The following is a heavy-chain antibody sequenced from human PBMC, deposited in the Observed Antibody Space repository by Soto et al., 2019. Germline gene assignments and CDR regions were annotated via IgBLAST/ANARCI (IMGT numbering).Heavy chain of an antibody. CDR3: ARLRLSSGWYDGVY. CDR1: GGSISSYY. Sequence: SETLSLTCTVSGGSISSYYWSWIRQPPGKGLGWIGYIYYSGSTNYNPSLKSRVTISVGTSKNQFSLKLSSVTAADTAVYYCARLRLSSGWYDGVYWGQGTLVTVSS. CDR2: IYYSGST. D-gene: IGHD6-19*01. V-gene: IGHV4-59*01. J-gene: IGHJ4*02.